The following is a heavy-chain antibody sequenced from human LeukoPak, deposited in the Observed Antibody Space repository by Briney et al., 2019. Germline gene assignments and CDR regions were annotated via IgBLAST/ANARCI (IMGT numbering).Heavy chain of an antibody. CDR1: GGSISSSSYY. Sequence: SETLSLTCTVSGGSISSSSYYWGWICQPPGKGLEWIGSIYYSGSTYYNPSLKSRVTISVDTSKNQFSLKLSSVTAADTAVYYCARRIAAARGTFDYWGQGTLVTVSS. D-gene: IGHD6-13*01. CDR3: ARRIAAARGTFDY. V-gene: IGHV4-39*01. CDR2: IYYSGST. J-gene: IGHJ4*02.